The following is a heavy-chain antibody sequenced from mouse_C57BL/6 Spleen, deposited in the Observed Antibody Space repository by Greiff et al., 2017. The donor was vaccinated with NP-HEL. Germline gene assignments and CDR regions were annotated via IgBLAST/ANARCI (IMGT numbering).Heavy chain of an antibody. CDR1: GYTFTSYT. J-gene: IGHJ2*01. Sequence: VKLQQSGAELARPGASVKMSCKASGYTFTSYTMHWVKQRPGQGLEWIGYINPSSGYTKYNQKFKDKATLTADKSSSTAYMQLSSLTSEDSAVYYCADSNNGNYWGQGTTLTVSS. V-gene: IGHV1-4*01. CDR3: ADSNNGNY. D-gene: IGHD2-5*01. CDR2: INPSSGYT.